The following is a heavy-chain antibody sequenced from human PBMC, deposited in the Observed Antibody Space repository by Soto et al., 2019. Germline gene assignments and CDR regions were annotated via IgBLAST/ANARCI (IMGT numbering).Heavy chain of an antibody. D-gene: IGHD3-16*01. CDR1: GFNFSSYA. CDR3: ARDHSFGHDPRKYYFDY. Sequence: PGGSLRLSCAASGFNFSSYAMSWVRQAPGKGLEWVSAISGSGGSTYYADSVKGRFTISRDNSKNTLYLQMNSLRAEDTAVYYCARDHSFGHDPRKYYFDYWGQGTLVTVSS. V-gene: IGHV3-23*01. J-gene: IGHJ4*02. CDR2: ISGSGGST.